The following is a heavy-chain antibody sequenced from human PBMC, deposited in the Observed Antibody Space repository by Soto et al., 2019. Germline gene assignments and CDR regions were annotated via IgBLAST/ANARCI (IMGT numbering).Heavy chain of an antibody. CDR2: IYYSGST. CDR3: ARHGAAVAAASPYYFDY. Sequence: SETLSLTCTVSGGSISSSSYYWGWIRQPPGKGLEWIGSIYYSGSTYYNPSLKSRVTISVDTSKNQFSLELSSVTAADTAVYYCARHGAAVAAASPYYFDYWGQGTLVTVSS. CDR1: GGSISSSSYY. J-gene: IGHJ4*02. V-gene: IGHV4-39*01. D-gene: IGHD6-19*01.